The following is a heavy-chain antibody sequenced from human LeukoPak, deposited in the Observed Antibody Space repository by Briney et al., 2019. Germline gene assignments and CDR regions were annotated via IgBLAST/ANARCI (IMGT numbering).Heavy chain of an antibody. Sequence: ASVKVSCKASGYTFTDYYMHWVRQAPGQGLEWMGWINPNSGGTKFAQKFQGRVTMTRDTSISTAYMELSSLRSDDTAVYYCARLGVLEAFDYWGQGTLVTVSS. CDR3: ARLGVLEAFDY. CDR2: INPNSGGT. V-gene: IGHV1-2*02. D-gene: IGHD3-16*01. J-gene: IGHJ4*02. CDR1: GYTFTDYY.